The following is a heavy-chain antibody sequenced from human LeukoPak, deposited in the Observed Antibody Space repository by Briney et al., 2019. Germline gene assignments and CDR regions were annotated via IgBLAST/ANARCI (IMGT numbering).Heavy chain of an antibody. CDR3: ARDRTVTTPDYFDY. J-gene: IGHJ4*02. V-gene: IGHV3-23*01. D-gene: IGHD4-11*01. CDR2: IGSSGATT. Sequence: GGSLRLSCAASGFTFSSYAMTWVRQAPGKGLEWVSSIGSSGATTYYADSVEGRFTISRDSSKNTLYLQMNSLRAEDTAVYYCARDRTVTTPDYFDYWGQGTLVTVSS. CDR1: GFTFSSYA.